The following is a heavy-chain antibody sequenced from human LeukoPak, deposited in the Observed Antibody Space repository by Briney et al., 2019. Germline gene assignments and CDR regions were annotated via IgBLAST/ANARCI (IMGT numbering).Heavy chain of an antibody. CDR3: ARVSYNWIDY. D-gene: IGHD1-20*01. CDR2: IYYSGST. Sequence: SETLPLTCTVSGGSISSYYWSWIRQPPGKGLEWIGYIYYSGSTNYNPSLKSRVTISVDTSKNQFSLKLSSVTAADTAVYYCARVSYNWIDYWGQGTLVTVSS. V-gene: IGHV4-59*01. CDR1: GGSISSYY. J-gene: IGHJ4*02.